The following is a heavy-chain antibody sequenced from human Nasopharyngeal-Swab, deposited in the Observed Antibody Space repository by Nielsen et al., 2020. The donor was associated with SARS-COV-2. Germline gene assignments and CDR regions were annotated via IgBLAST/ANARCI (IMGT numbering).Heavy chain of an antibody. J-gene: IGHJ6*03. V-gene: IGHV6-1*01. Sequence: WIRQSPSRGLEWLGRTYYRSKWYNDYAVFVKSRITINPDTSKNQFSLHLNSVTPEDTAVYYCARARGAYGDYYYYYYTDVWGKGTTVTVFS. D-gene: IGHD4-17*01. CDR2: TYYRSKWYN. CDR3: ARARGAYGDYYYYYYTDV.